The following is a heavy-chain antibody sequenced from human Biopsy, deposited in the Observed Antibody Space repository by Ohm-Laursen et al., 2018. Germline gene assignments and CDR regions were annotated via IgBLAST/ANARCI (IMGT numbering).Heavy chain of an antibody. Sequence: GTLSLTCAASGFTFSSYAMNWVRQAPGEGLEWVSSIGSSGSDVYYAASVKGRFTSSRDNARNSLYLQMDSLRVEDTAVYYCVRLLRPKGELDYWGQGTLVTVSS. CDR3: VRLLRPKGELDY. J-gene: IGHJ4*02. D-gene: IGHD6-25*01. CDR2: IGSSGSDV. V-gene: IGHV3-21*06. CDR1: GFTFSSYA.